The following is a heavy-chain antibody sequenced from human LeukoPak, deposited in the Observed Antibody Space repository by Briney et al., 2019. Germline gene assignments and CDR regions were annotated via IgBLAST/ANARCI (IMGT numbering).Heavy chain of an antibody. J-gene: IGHJ6*03. CDR1: GGSISSGSYY. Sequence: PSETLSLTCTVSGGSISSGSYYWSWIRQPAGKGLEWIGRIYTSGSTNYNPSLKSRVTISVDTSKNQFSLKLSSVTAADTAVYYCASCSSTSCYADYYYYMDVWGKGTTVTISS. CDR2: IYTSGST. D-gene: IGHD2-2*01. CDR3: ASCSSTSCYADYYYYMDV. V-gene: IGHV4-61*02.